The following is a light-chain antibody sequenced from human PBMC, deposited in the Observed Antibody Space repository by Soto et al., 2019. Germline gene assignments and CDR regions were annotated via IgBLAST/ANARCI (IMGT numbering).Light chain of an antibody. CDR2: GAS. J-gene: IGKJ4*01. CDR3: QQRSDWPLT. CDR1: QSVSRY. Sequence: EIVLTQSPATLSLSPGERATISCRASQSVSRYLAWFQQKPGQAPRLLIYGASNRATGIPARFSGSGSGTDFTLTIASLEPEDFAVYYCQQRSDWPLTFGGGTKVDIK. V-gene: IGKV3-11*01.